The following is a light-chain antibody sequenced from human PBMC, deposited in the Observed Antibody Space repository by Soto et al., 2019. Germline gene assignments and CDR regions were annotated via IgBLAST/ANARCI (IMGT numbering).Light chain of an antibody. CDR2: EVS. CDR3: SSYKDGNIVI. Sequence: QSALTQPPSASGSPGQSVTISCTGTSSDVGNYNYVSWYQQHPGKAPKLMIFEVSKRPSGVPDRFSGSKSGNTASLTVSGLQAEDEADYYCSSYKDGNIVIFGGGTKLTVL. J-gene: IGLJ2*01. V-gene: IGLV2-8*01. CDR1: SSDVGNYNY.